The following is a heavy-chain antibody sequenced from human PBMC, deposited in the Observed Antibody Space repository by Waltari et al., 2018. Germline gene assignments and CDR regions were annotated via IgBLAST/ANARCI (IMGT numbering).Heavy chain of an antibody. V-gene: IGHV1-2*02. D-gene: IGHD3-3*01. Sequence: QVQLLQSGAEVKKPGASVKVSCKASGYSFADNYIHWVRQAPGQGLEWMGWVNPKNGGTNYAHKFQGRVTMTRRTSINTAYMELSGLESDDTAVYYCARGNDIMIVGVVQGGWFDPWGQGTPVTVSS. J-gene: IGHJ5*02. CDR3: ARGNDIMIVGVVQGGWFDP. CDR2: VNPKNGGT. CDR1: GYSFADNY.